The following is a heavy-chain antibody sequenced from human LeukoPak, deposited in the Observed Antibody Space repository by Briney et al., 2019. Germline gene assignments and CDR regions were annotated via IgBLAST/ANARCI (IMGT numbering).Heavy chain of an antibody. V-gene: IGHV4-61*02. D-gene: IGHD5-18*01. CDR2: IHTSGST. CDR1: GGSISSGSYY. Sequence: PSETLSLTCTVSGGSISSGSYYWSWIRQPAGKGLEWIGRIHTSGSTNYNPSLKSRVTISVGTSKNQFSLKLSSVTAADTAVYYCARGDTYRSAFDIWGQGTMVTVSS. CDR3: ARGDTYRSAFDI. J-gene: IGHJ3*02.